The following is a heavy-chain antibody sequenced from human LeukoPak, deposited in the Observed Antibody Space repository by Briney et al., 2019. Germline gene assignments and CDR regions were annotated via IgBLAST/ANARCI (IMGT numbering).Heavy chain of an antibody. CDR3: ARDRYSSGAFDI. D-gene: IGHD6-19*01. CDR1: GFTFSSYS. J-gene: IGHJ3*02. V-gene: IGHV3-21*01. Sequence: PGGSLRLSCAASGFTFSSYSMNWVRQPRGKWLEWVSSISSSSSYIYYADSVKGRFTISRDNAKNSLYLQMNSLRAEDTAVYYCARDRYSSGAFDIWGQGTMVTVSS. CDR2: ISSSSSYI.